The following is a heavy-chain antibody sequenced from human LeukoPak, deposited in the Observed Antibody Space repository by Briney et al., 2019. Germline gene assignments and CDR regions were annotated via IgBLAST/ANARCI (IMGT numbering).Heavy chain of an antibody. D-gene: IGHD6-13*01. J-gene: IGHJ4*02. Sequence: PGGSLKLSCAASGFTFSSYAMSWVRQAPGKGLEWVANIKRDGSEKYYVDSVKGRFTISRDNAKNSLYLQMNSLRTEDTAVYYCARGRGSWYGVYFDYWGQGTLVTVSS. CDR3: ARGRGSWYGVYFDY. CDR1: GFTFSSYA. V-gene: IGHV3-7*01. CDR2: IKRDGSEK.